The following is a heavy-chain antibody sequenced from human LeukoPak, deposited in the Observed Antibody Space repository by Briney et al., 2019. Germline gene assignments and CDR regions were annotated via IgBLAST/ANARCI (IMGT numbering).Heavy chain of an antibody. D-gene: IGHD1-26*01. Sequence: ASVKVSCKASGGTFSSYAISWARQATGQGLEWMGWMNPNSGNTGYAQKFQGRVTMTRNTSISTAYMELSSLRSEDTAVYYCASIGSYGGRGEYYFDYWGQGTLVTVSS. V-gene: IGHV1-8*02. CDR2: MNPNSGNT. J-gene: IGHJ4*02. CDR3: ASIGSYGGRGEYYFDY. CDR1: GGTFSSYA.